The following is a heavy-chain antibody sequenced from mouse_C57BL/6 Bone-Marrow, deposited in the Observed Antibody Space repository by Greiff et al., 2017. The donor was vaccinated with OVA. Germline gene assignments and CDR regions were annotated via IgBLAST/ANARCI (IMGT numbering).Heavy chain of an antibody. Sequence: EVQLQQSGAELVRPGASVKLSCTASGFNIKDDYMHWVKQRPEQGLEWIGWIDPENGDTEYASKFQGKATITADTSSNTAYLQLSSLTSEDTAVYYCTTRTGHWYFDVWGTGTTVTVSS. CDR1: GFNIKDDY. CDR3: TTRTGHWYFDV. J-gene: IGHJ1*03. V-gene: IGHV14-4*01. D-gene: IGHD4-1*01. CDR2: IDPENGDT.